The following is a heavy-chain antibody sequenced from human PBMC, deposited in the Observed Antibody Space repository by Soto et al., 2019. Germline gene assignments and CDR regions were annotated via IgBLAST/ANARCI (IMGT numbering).Heavy chain of an antibody. V-gene: IGHV3-30-3*01. J-gene: IGHJ4*02. CDR2: ISYDGSNK. D-gene: IGHD6-19*01. Sequence: GGSLRLSCAASGFTFSSYAMHWVRQAPGKGLEWVAVISYDGSNKYYADSVKGRFTISRDNSKNTLYLQMNSLRAEDTAVYYCARGAGIAVAANDIDYWGQGTLVTVSS. CDR3: ARGAGIAVAANDIDY. CDR1: GFTFSSYA.